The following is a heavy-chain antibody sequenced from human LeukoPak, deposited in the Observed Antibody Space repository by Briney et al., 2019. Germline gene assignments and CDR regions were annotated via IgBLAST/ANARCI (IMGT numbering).Heavy chain of an antibody. Sequence: GGSLRLSCAVSGFTFSSYAMSWVRQAPGKGLEWVSAISGSGGSTYYADSVKGRFTISRDNSKNTLYLQMNSLRAEDTAVYYCANARGGGPKGPQDYWGQGTLVTVSS. CDR3: ANARGGGPKGPQDY. J-gene: IGHJ4*02. CDR2: ISGSGGST. CDR1: GFTFSSYA. V-gene: IGHV3-23*01. D-gene: IGHD3-10*01.